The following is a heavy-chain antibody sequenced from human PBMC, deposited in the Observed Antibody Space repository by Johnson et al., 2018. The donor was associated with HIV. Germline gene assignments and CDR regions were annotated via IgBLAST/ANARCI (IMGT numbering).Heavy chain of an antibody. D-gene: IGHD6-13*01. CDR3: ARKESWPSPGAFDI. CDR1: AFTFSSYG. V-gene: IGHV3-30*03. Sequence: QVQLVESGGGVVQPGRSLRLSCAASAFTFSSYGMHWVRQAPGKGLEWVAVISFDGNTKYYTDSVEGRFTISRDNSRNTLYLQLNSLRAEDTAVYYCARKESWPSPGAFDIWGQGTMVTVSS. CDR2: ISFDGNTK. J-gene: IGHJ3*02.